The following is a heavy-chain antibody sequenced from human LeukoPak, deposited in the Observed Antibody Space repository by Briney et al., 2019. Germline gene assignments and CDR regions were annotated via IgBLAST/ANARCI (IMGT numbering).Heavy chain of an antibody. CDR2: IIPIFGTA. D-gene: IGHD3-22*01. J-gene: IGHJ4*02. V-gene: IGHV1-69*13. CDR1: GGTFSSYA. Sequence: SVKVSCKASGGTFSSYAISWVRQAPGQGLEWMGGIIPIFGTANYAQKFQGRVTITADESTSTAYMELSSLRSEDTAVYYCARGSRKDYYDSSGPFDYWGQGTLVTVSS. CDR3: ARGSRKDYYDSSGPFDY.